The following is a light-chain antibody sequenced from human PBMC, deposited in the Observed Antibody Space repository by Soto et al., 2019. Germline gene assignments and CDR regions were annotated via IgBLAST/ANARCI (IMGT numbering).Light chain of an antibody. CDR3: QQYAGSPST. V-gene: IGKV3-20*01. CDR1: QSVSNSY. Sequence: EIVLTRSPGTLSLSPGERATLSCRASQSVSNSYLAWYQQKPGQGPRLLIYGASSRATGIPDRFSGSGSGTDFTLTISRLEPEDFAVYYCQQYAGSPSTFGQGTNVDIK. CDR2: GAS. J-gene: IGKJ1*01.